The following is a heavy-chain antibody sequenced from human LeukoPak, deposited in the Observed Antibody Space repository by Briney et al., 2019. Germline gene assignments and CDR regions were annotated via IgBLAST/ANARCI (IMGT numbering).Heavy chain of an antibody. Sequence: GGSLRLSCAASGFTFSNAWMSWVRQAPGKGLEWVSGISWNSGSIGYADSVKGRFTISRDNAKNSLYLQMNSLRAEDTALYYCAKEMIVGATTFYYGMDVWGQGTTVTVSS. V-gene: IGHV3-9*01. J-gene: IGHJ6*02. CDR2: ISWNSGSI. CDR1: GFTFSNAW. D-gene: IGHD1-26*01. CDR3: AKEMIVGATTFYYGMDV.